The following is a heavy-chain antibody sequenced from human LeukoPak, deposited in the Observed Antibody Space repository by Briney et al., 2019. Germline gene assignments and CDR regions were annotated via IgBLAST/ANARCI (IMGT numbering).Heavy chain of an antibody. CDR3: AGDGWHGLFTY. Sequence: PGGSLRLSCAASGFTFSSYAMHWVRQAPGKGLEWVAVISYDGSNKYYADSVKGRFTISRDNSKNTVSLQMNSLRAEDTAVYYCAGDGWHGLFTYWGQGTLVTVSS. D-gene: IGHD5-24*01. CDR2: ISYDGSNK. V-gene: IGHV3-30*04. CDR1: GFTFSSYA. J-gene: IGHJ4*02.